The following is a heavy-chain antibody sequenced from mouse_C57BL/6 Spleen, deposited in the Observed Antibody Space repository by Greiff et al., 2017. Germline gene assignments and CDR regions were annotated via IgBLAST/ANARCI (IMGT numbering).Heavy chain of an antibody. J-gene: IGHJ2*01. V-gene: IGHV1-81*01. CDR3: ARKGRDYYFDY. CDR1: GYTFTSYG. D-gene: IGHD3-3*01. CDR2: IYPRSGNT. Sequence: VKLMESGAELARPGASVKLSCKASGYTFTSYGISWVKQRTGQGLEWIGEIYPRSGNTYYNEKFKGKATLTADKSSSTAYMELRSLTSEDSAVYFCARKGRDYYFDYWGQGTTLTVSS.